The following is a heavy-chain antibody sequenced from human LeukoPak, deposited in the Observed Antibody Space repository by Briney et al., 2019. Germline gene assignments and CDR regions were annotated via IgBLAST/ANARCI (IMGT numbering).Heavy chain of an antibody. D-gene: IGHD3-16*01. CDR3: ASVAESLWAPYYYYYMDV. CDR1: GDSISSYY. J-gene: IGHJ6*03. Sequence: SETLSLTCTVSGDSISSYYWSWIRQPAGKGLEWIGYIYYSGSTNYNPSLKSRVTISVDTSKNQFSLKLSSVTAADTAVYYCASVAESLWAPYYYYYMDVWGKGTTVTVSS. CDR2: IYYSGST. V-gene: IGHV4-59*01.